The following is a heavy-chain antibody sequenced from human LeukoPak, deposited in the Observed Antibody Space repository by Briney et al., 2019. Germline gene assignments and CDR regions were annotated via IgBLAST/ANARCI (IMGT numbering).Heavy chain of an antibody. CDR1: GFTVSSNY. CDR2: ISSSGSTI. CDR3: AELGIAMIGGV. Sequence: GGSLRLSCAASGFTVSSNYMSWVRQAPGKGLEWVSYISSSGSTIYYADSVKGRFTISRDNAKNSLYLQMNSLRAEDTAVYYCAELGIAMIGGVWGKGTTVTISS. D-gene: IGHD3-10*02. V-gene: IGHV3-11*04. J-gene: IGHJ6*04.